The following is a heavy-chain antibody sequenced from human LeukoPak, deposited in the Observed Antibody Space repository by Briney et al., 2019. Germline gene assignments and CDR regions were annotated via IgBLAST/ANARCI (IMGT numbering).Heavy chain of an antibody. J-gene: IGHJ5*02. Sequence: GESPKISCKASGHTFTSNWIGWVRQMPGKGLEWMGIIYPGDSDIRYSPSFQGQVTIPADKSISTAYLQWSSLKASDTAMYYCARYSNSVWLDPWGQGTLVTVSS. CDR2: IYPGDSDI. CDR3: ARYSNSVWLDP. CDR1: GHTFTSNW. V-gene: IGHV5-51*01. D-gene: IGHD6-6*01.